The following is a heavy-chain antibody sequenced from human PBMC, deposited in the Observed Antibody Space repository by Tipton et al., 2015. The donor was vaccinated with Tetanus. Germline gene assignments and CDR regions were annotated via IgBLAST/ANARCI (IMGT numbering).Heavy chain of an antibody. CDR1: GVTVGSNY. CDR3: ARDTGRGCCSGGSCYGLAFDP. CDR2: IYSGDDT. V-gene: IGHV3-66*01. D-gene: IGHD2-15*01. Sequence: SLRLSCAASGVTVGSNYMSWVRQAPGKGLECVSVIYSGDDTYYADSVKGRFTIARDNSKNTLYLQMNSLRAEDTAIYYCARDTGRGCCSGGSCYGLAFDPRGQGTMATVSS. J-gene: IGHJ3*01.